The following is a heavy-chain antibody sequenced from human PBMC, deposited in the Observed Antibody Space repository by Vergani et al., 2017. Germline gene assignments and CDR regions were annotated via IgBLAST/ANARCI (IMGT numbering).Heavy chain of an antibody. J-gene: IGHJ4*02. CDR2: VSFRGDT. D-gene: IGHD3-10*01. CDR3: ARSRIYYGAGSPDY. Sequence: QVKLQESGPGLVKPSETLSLTCTVSGASVNSYYWSWIRQPPGKGLEWMGYVSFRGDTLYDPSVKGRMTISLNTSSNQFSLYLTFVTAADTAVYYCARSRIYYGAGSPDYWGQGTLVTVSS. V-gene: IGHV4-59*02. CDR1: GASVNSYY.